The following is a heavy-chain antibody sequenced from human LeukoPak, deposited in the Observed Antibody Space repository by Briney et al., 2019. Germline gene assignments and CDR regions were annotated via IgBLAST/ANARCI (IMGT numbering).Heavy chain of an antibody. V-gene: IGHV3-23*01. J-gene: IGHJ4*02. CDR2: ISGSGDST. D-gene: IGHD5-24*01. CDR3: AKRVLDGYNSPFDY. CDR1: GFTFSSYA. Sequence: PGGSLRLSCAASGFTFSSYAMNWVRQAPGKGLEGVSDISGSGDSTYYADSVKGRFTISRDNSKNTLYLQMNRLRAEDTDVYYCAKRVLDGYNSPFDYWGQGTLVTVSS.